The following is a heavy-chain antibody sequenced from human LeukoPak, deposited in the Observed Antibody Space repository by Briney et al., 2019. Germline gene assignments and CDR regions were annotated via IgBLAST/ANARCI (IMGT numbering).Heavy chain of an antibody. V-gene: IGHV3-7*01. CDR3: ARDPPPCTSTTCYTGFDY. CDR1: GFTFSSYA. Sequence: GGSLRLSCAASGFTFSSYAMHWVRQAPGKGLEWLANMNQDGSKIYYVDSVKGRFTISRDNAKNSLHLQMNSLRVEDTAVYYCARDPPPCTSTTCYTGFDYWGQGTLVTVSS. CDR2: MNQDGSKI. D-gene: IGHD2-2*02. J-gene: IGHJ4*02.